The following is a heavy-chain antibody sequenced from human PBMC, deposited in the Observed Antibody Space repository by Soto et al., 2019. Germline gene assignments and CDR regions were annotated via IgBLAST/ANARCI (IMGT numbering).Heavy chain of an antibody. CDR2: MYHTGTT. D-gene: IGHD3-22*01. CDR3: ARGRDYYDSSGYSWFDP. J-gene: IGHJ5*02. V-gene: IGHV4-30-2*01. Sequence: QLQLQESGSGLVKPSQTLSLTCTVSGGSINSGRYSWTWIRQPPGKGLEWIGHMYHTGTTYYNPSVKGRVTMSVDTSKNQFSLKLSSETAADTAVYYCARGRDYYDSSGYSWFDPWGQGTLVTVSS. CDR1: GGSINSGRYS.